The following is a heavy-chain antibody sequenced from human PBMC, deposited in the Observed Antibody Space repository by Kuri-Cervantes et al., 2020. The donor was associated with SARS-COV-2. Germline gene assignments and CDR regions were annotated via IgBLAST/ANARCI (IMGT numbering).Heavy chain of an antibody. CDR3: ARDLRWAAAGKATSVDY. V-gene: IGHV1-2*02. CDR2: INPNSGVT. J-gene: IGHJ4*02. CDR1: GYTFTDYY. D-gene: IGHD6-13*01. Sequence: ASVKVSCKASGYTFTDYYLHWVRQAPGQGPEWMGWINPNSGVTSYAPKFQDRVTMTRDTAINTLYMYLSGLRSDDTAVYYCARDLRWAAAGKATSVDYWGQGTLVTVSS.